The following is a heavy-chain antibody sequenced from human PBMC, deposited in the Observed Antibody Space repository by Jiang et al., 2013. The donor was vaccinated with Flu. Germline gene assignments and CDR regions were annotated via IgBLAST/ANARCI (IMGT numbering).Heavy chain of an antibody. V-gene: IGHV5-51*01. J-gene: IGHJ4*02. CDR3: ARAEGTSAGNFDF. Sequence: PGKGTWSGWGVIYPGDSDTRYSPSFQGQVTISADKSTNTAYLQWNSLRASDTAIYYCARAEGTSAGNFDFWGQGTLVTVSS. CDR2: IYPGDSDT. D-gene: IGHD6-13*01.